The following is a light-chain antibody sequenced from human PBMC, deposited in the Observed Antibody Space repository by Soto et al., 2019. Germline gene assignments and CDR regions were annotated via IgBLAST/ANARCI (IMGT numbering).Light chain of an antibody. CDR2: DAS. CDR1: QSVSSY. CDR3: QQRSNWPPLYT. V-gene: IGKV3-11*01. Sequence: EIVLTQSPATLSLSPGERATLSCRASQSVSSYFAWYQQKPGQAPRLLIYDASNRATGIPARFSGSGSGTDFTLTISSLEPEDFAFYYCQQRSNWPPLYTFGQGTKLQIK. J-gene: IGKJ2*01.